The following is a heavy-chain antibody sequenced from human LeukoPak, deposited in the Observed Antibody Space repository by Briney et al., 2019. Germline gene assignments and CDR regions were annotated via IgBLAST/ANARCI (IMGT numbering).Heavy chain of an antibody. Sequence: ASVKVSCKASGYNFNNYGITWVRQAPGQGLEWMGWISGHNGDTNYAQNLQGRVAMTTDTSTSTAYMELRSLTSDDTAVYYCARAINDYGSGSYDYWGQGTLVTTSS. V-gene: IGHV1-18*01. CDR3: ARAINDYGSGSYDY. D-gene: IGHD3-10*01. CDR1: GYNFNNYG. J-gene: IGHJ4*02. CDR2: ISGHNGDT.